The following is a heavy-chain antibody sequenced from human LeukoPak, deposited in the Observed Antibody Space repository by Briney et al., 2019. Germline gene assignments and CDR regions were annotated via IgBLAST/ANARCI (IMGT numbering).Heavy chain of an antibody. D-gene: IGHD1-1*01. CDR1: GGSVSSGSYY. CDR3: ARVGTADAFDI. Sequence: SETLSLTCTVPGGSVSSGSYYWSWIRQPPGKGLEWIGYIYYSGSTNYNPSLKSRVTISVDTSKNQFSLKLSSVTAADTAVYYCARVGTADAFDIWGQGTMVTVSS. V-gene: IGHV4-61*01. J-gene: IGHJ3*02. CDR2: IYYSGST.